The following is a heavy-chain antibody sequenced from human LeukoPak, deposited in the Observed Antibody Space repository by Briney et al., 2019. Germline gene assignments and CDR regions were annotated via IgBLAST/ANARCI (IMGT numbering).Heavy chain of an antibody. CDR3: ARAPGADYDFWSGYYIYYYGMDV. CDR2: INADNGNT. V-gene: IGHV1-3*01. CDR1: GYTFTSYA. Sequence: ASVKVSCKASGYTFTSYAMHWVRQAPGQRLEWMGWINADNGNTKYSQKFQGRVTITRDTSASTAYMELSSLRSEDTAVYYCARAPGADYDFWSGYYIYYYGMDVWGQGTTVTVSS. J-gene: IGHJ6*02. D-gene: IGHD3-3*01.